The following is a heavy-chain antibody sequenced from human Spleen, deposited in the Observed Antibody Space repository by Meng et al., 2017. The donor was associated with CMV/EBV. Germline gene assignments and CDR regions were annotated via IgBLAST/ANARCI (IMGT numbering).Heavy chain of an antibody. CDR2: INHSGST. J-gene: IGHJ4*02. CDR1: GGSFSGYY. CDR3: TRGSPNNGWYQIDD. V-gene: IGHV4-34*01. D-gene: IGHD6-19*01. Sequence: GSLRLSCAVYGGSFSGYYWSWIRQPPGKGLEWIGEINHSGSTNYNPSLKSRVTISVDTSKNQFSLKLTSVTAADTAVYYCTRGSPNNGWYQIDDWGQGTLVTVSS.